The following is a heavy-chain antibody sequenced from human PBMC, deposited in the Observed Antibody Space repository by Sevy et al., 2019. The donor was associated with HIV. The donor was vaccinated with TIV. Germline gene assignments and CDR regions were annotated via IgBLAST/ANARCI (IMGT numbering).Heavy chain of an antibody. CDR3: ARYVIPTAIFDY. J-gene: IGHJ4*02. V-gene: IGHV1-3*01. Sequence: ASVKVSCKASGYTFTSYPIHWVRQAPGQRLEGMGWINPGNGKTKYSQRFQGRVTITRDTSASTTYLELSSLRSEDTAVYYCARYVIPTAIFDYWGRGTLVTVSS. CDR2: INPGNGKT. CDR1: GYTFTSYP. D-gene: IGHD2-2*01.